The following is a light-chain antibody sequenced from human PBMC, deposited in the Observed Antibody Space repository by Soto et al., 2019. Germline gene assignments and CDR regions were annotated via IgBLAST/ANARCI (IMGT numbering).Light chain of an antibody. CDR2: GAS. CDR1: QRVSSSY. Sequence: EIVLTQSPGTLSLSPGERATLSCRASQRVSSSYLAWYQQKPGQAPRLLIYGASTRATGIPDRFGGSGSGTAFTLTISRLEPEDFAVYFCQRYGSSPPFTFGQGTKVEI. CDR3: QRYGSSPPFT. J-gene: IGKJ2*01. V-gene: IGKV3-20*01.